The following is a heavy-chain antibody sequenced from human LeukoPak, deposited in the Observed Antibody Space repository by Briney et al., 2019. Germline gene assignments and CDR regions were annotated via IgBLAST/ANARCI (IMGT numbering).Heavy chain of an antibody. Sequence: SVKVSCKASGGTFSSYAISWVRQAPGQGLEWMGRIIPIFGIASYAQKFQGRVTITADKSTSTAYMELSSLRSEDTAVYYCAREPRADSSGYYYGYFDYWGQGTLVTVSS. V-gene: IGHV1-69*04. J-gene: IGHJ4*02. CDR1: GGTFSSYA. CDR2: IIPIFGIA. CDR3: AREPRADSSGYYYGYFDY. D-gene: IGHD3-22*01.